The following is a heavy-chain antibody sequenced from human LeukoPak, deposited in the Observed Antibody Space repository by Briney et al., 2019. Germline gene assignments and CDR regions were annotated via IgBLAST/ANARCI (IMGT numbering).Heavy chain of an antibody. CDR1: GFTFSSYG. Sequence: GGSLRLSCAASGFTFSSYGVHWVRQAPGKGLEWVAFIRYDGSNKYYADSVKGRFTISRDNSKNTLYLQMNSLRAEDTAVYYCAKTGYSGYYADHLDYWGQGTLVTVSS. CDR2: IRYDGSNK. D-gene: IGHD3-22*01. CDR3: AKTGYSGYYADHLDY. J-gene: IGHJ4*02. V-gene: IGHV3-30*02.